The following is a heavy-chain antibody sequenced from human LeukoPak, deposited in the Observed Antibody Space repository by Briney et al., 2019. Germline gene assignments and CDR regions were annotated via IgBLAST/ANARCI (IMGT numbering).Heavy chain of an antibody. CDR3: GKVTFGWGINGAFAS. D-gene: IGHD3-16*01. Sequence: HPGGSLRLSCAASGFTFSSHGMSWVRQAPGKGLEWVSTISGSGDYTYYADSVKGRFTISRDNSKNTLYLQMNSLRAEDTDIYYWGKVTFGWGINGAFASGGQGTLVTVSS. CDR1: GFTFSSHG. J-gene: IGHJ4*02. CDR2: ISGSGDYT. V-gene: IGHV3-23*01.